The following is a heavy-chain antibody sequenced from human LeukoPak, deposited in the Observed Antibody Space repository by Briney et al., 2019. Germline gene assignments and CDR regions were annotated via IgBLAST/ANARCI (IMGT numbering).Heavy chain of an antibody. CDR2: ISSSGSAI. Sequence: GGSLRLSCAASGFIFSNYEMSWVRQVPGKGPEWVSYISSSGSAIYYADSVKGRFTISRDNAKNSLYLQMNSLRAEDTAVYYCARDSYYYGSGSYPFYYYYYGMDVWGQGTTVTVSS. V-gene: IGHV3-48*03. J-gene: IGHJ6*02. CDR3: ARDSYYYGSGSYPFYYYYYGMDV. CDR1: GFIFSNYE. D-gene: IGHD3-10*01.